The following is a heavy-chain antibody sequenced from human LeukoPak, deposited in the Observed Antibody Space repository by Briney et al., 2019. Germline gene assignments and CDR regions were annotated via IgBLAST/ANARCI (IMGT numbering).Heavy chain of an antibody. J-gene: IGHJ4*02. CDR1: GFTFSTYE. Sequence: GGSLRLSCAASGFTFSTYEMNWVRQAPGKGLEWVSVIYSGGSTYYADSVKGRFTISRDNSKNTLYLQMNSLRAEDAAVYYCASLWFGEPAAPVDYWGQGTLVTVSS. V-gene: IGHV3-53*01. D-gene: IGHD3-10*01. CDR2: IYSGGST. CDR3: ASLWFGEPAAPVDY.